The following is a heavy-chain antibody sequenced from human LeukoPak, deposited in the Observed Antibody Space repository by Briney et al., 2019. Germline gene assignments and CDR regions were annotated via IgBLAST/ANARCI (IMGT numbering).Heavy chain of an antibody. Sequence: SVKVSCKASGGTFSSYAISWVRQAPGQGLEWMARIIPIFGTANYAQKFQGRVTITADKSTSTAYMELSSLRSEDTAVYYCARDFATVTSDYWGQGTLVTVSS. V-gene: IGHV1-69*06. CDR2: IIPIFGTA. CDR1: GGTFSSYA. D-gene: IGHD4-17*01. J-gene: IGHJ4*02. CDR3: ARDFATVTSDY.